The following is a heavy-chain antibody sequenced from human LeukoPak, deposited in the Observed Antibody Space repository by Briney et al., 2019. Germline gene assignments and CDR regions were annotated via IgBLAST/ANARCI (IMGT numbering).Heavy chain of an antibody. CDR2: INPNSGGT. CDR3: ARALVLEFDY. V-gene: IGHV1-2*02. CDR1: RDIFTDYY. Sequence: ASVKVSCKTSRDIFTDYYIHWVRQAPGQGLEWMGWINPNSGGTNYAQKFQGRVTMTRDTSISTAYMELSGLRSDDTAVYYCARALVLEFDYWGQGTLVTVSS. D-gene: IGHD3-9*01. J-gene: IGHJ4*02.